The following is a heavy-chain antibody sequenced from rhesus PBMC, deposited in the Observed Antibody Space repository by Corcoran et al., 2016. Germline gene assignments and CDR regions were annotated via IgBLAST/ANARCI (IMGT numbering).Heavy chain of an antibody. Sequence: QLQLQESGPGLAKPSETLSVTCAVSGGSISSSYWSWIRQAPGKGLELIGYIYGSGSSTNYNPSLKSRVTLSVDTSKNQLSLKLSSVTTADTAVYYCARVGGVGKYFEFWGQGALVTVSS. CDR2: IYGSGSST. CDR3: ARVGGVGKYFEF. J-gene: IGHJ1*01. CDR1: GGSISSSY. D-gene: IGHD1-44*02. V-gene: IGHV4-169*01.